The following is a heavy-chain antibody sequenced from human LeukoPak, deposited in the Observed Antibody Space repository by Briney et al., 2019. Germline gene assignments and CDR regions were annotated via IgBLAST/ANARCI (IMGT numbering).Heavy chain of an antibody. D-gene: IGHD1-26*01. CDR1: GFTFSSHW. V-gene: IGHV3-74*01. CDR3: ARGHLGALDY. J-gene: IGHJ4*02. Sequence: GGSLRLSCAASGFTFSSHWMPWVRQAPGKGLEWVSNIRTDGSETYYADSVKARFTISRDNAKNTLYMQMNSLRAEDMAVYYCARGHLGALDYWGQGTLVTVSS. CDR2: IRTDGSET.